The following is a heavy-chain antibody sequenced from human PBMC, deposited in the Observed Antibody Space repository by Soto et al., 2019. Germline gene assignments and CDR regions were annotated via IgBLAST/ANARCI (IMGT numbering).Heavy chain of an antibody. D-gene: IGHD3-9*01. CDR3: AYFDWLPY. V-gene: IGHV4-39*01. Sequence: SETLSLTCTVSGDSISSSTFYWGWIRQPPGKGLEWIGSVYYDGTTYYNPSLRSRVTISVDTSKNQFSLKMSSVTAADTAAYYCAYFDWLPYWGQGTLVTVSS. CDR1: GDSISSSTFY. J-gene: IGHJ4*02. CDR2: VYYDGTT.